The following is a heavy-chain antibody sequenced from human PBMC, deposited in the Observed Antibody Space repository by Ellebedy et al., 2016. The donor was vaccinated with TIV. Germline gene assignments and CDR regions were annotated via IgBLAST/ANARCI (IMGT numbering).Heavy chain of an antibody. Sequence: GESLKISXAASGFTFSSYSMNWVRQAPGKGLEWVSYISSSSSTIYYADSVKGRFTISRDNAKNSLYLQMNSLRAEDTAVYYCARDSMMVPEKHNWFDPWGQGTLVTVSS. J-gene: IGHJ5*02. CDR3: ARDSMMVPEKHNWFDP. CDR1: GFTFSSYS. D-gene: IGHD3-10*01. CDR2: ISSSSSTI. V-gene: IGHV3-48*04.